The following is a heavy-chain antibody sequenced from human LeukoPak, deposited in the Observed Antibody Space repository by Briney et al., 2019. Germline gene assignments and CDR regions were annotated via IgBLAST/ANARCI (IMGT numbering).Heavy chain of an antibody. Sequence: PGGSLRLSCAASGFTFSSYAMHWVRQAPGKGLEYVSAISSNGGSTYYANSVKGRFTISRDDAKNSLYLQMNSLSAEDTAVYYCVRDHPKNYGSPGEFDSWGQGTLVTVSS. CDR2: ISSNGGST. CDR3: VRDHPKNYGSPGEFDS. J-gene: IGHJ4*02. CDR1: GFTFSSYA. V-gene: IGHV3-64*01. D-gene: IGHD3-10*01.